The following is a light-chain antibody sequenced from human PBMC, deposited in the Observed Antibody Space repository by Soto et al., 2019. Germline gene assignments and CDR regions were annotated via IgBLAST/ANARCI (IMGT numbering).Light chain of an antibody. CDR3: SSYTSGSTLL. CDR2: DVN. V-gene: IGLV2-14*01. J-gene: IGLJ3*02. Sequence: QSALTQPASVSGSPGQPITISCTGTSSDVGGYNYVSWYQQHPGKAPKLMIYDVNNRPSGVSNRFSGSKSGNTASLTISGLQAEDEADYYCSSYTSGSTLLFGGGTKLTVL. CDR1: SSDVGGYNY.